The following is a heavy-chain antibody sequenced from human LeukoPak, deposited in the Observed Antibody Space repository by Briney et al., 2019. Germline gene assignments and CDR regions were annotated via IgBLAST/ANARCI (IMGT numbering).Heavy chain of an antibody. CDR1: AFTFCRCW. J-gene: IGHJ4*02. CDR2: INSGGSST. Sequence: GGSLRHSCTPSAFTFCRCWMYWVRQAPGKGLVWVSHINSGGSSTSYADSVKGRFTISRDNAKNTLYLHMNSLRAEDTAVYYCARDRYSSAWYEVWGQGTLVTVSS. D-gene: IGHD6-19*01. CDR3: ARDRYSSAWYEV. V-gene: IGHV3-74*01.